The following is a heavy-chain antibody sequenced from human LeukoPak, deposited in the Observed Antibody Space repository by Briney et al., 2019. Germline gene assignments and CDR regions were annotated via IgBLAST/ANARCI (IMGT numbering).Heavy chain of an antibody. CDR3: AVWTSGNY. J-gene: IGHJ4*02. CDR2: MDPSGSQT. Sequence: SSGSGFTFNGSWMNWVRQAPGKGLEWVANMDPSGSQTRYVDSVKGRFTISKDDPGTSLYLEMHSLRAEDTAIYYCAVWTSGNYWGQGALVTVSS. V-gene: IGHV3-7*01. CDR1: GFTFNGSW. D-gene: IGHD1-1*01.